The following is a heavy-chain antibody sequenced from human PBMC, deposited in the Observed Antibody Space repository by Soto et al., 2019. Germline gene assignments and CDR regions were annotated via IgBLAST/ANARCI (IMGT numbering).Heavy chain of an antibody. J-gene: IGHJ4*02. CDR2: ISAYNGNT. CDR3: ARGPETHYDFWSGYSFDY. D-gene: IGHD3-3*01. CDR1: GYTFTSYG. Sequence: QVQLVQSGAEVKKPGASVKVSCKASGYTFTSYGISWVRQAPGQGLEWMGWISAYNGNTNYAQKLQGRVTMTTDTPTSTAYMELRSLRSDDTAVYYCARGPETHYDFWSGYSFDYWGQGTLVTVSS. V-gene: IGHV1-18*04.